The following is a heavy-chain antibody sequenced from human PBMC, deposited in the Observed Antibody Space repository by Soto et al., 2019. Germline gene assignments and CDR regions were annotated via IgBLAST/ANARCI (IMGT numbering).Heavy chain of an antibody. D-gene: IGHD5-18*01. CDR1: GFTVSSNY. CDR3: ATHTPGYSYGYAFDI. V-gene: IGHV3-66*04. CDR2: IYSGGST. J-gene: IGHJ3*02. Sequence: GGSLRLSCAASGFTVSSNYMSWVRQAPGKGLEWVSVIYSGGSTYYADSVKGRFTISRDNSKNTLYLQMNSLIAEDTAVYYCATHTPGYSYGYAFDIWGQGTMVTVSS.